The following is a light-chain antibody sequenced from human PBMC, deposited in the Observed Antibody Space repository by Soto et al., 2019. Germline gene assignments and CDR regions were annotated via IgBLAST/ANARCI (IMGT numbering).Light chain of an antibody. Sequence: PGERATVSCRASENFSTYVAWYQQKPGQAPRLLVYDASNRATAIPARFSGSWSGTDFTLTITSLEPEDFAVYYCQQRANWPLTFGGGTKVDIK. J-gene: IGKJ4*01. V-gene: IGKV3-11*01. CDR3: QQRANWPLT. CDR2: DAS. CDR1: ENFSTY.